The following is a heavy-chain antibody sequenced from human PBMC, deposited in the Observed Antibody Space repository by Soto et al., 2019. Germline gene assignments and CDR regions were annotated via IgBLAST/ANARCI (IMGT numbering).Heavy chain of an antibody. J-gene: IGHJ4*02. CDR2: ISYDGSDT. Sequence: QVHLEESGGGVVQPGRSLRLSCAASEFTFSRHTMHWVRQAPGKGLEWVASISYDGSDTYYADSVKGRFTISRDNSQNTLSVEMDSLRAEDTAVYYCARDRLRLGELSLLGYFDYWGQGTLVTVSS. V-gene: IGHV3-30*04. D-gene: IGHD3-16*02. CDR1: EFTFSRHT. CDR3: ARDRLRLGELSLLGYFDY.